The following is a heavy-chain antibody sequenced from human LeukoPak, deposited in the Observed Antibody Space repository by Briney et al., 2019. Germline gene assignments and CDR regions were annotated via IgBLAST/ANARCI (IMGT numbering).Heavy chain of an antibody. D-gene: IGHD3-10*01. CDR3: AKDRTVRGVIPWHYYYMDV. J-gene: IGHJ6*03. CDR1: GFTFSSYS. Sequence: GGSLRLSCAASGFTFSSYSMNWVRQAPGKGLEWVSSISSSSSYIYYADSVKGRFTISRDNAKNSLYLQMNSLRAEDTAVYYCAKDRTVRGVIPWHYYYMDVWGKGTTVTISS. V-gene: IGHV3-21*01. CDR2: ISSSSSYI.